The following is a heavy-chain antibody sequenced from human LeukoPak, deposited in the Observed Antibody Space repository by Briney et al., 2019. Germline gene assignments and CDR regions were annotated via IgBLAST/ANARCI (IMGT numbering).Heavy chain of an antibody. D-gene: IGHD5-18*01. CDR2: ISYDGSNK. CDR3: AKMVRGYSYGEGYFDY. CDR1: GFTFSSYG. J-gene: IGHJ4*02. Sequence: PGGSLRFSCAASGFTFSSYGMHWVRQAPGKGLEWVAVISYDGSNKYYADSVKGRFTISRDNSKNTLYLQMNSLRAEDTAVYYCAKMVRGYSYGEGYFDYWGQGTLVTVSS. V-gene: IGHV3-30*18.